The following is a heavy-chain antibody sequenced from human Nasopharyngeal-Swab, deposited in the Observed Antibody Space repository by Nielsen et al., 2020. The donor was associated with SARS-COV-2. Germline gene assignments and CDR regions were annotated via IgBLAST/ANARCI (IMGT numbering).Heavy chain of an antibody. J-gene: IGHJ2*01. CDR1: GGSISSGGYS. CDR3: ARATVTTWGFDL. D-gene: IGHD4-17*01. CDR2: IYHSGST. V-gene: IGHV4-30-2*01. Sequence: SETLSLTCAVSGGSISSGGYSWSWIRQPPGKGLEWIGYIYHSGSTYYNPSLKSRVTISVDRSKNQFSLKLNSVTAADTAVYYCARATVTTWGFDLWGRGTLVTVSS.